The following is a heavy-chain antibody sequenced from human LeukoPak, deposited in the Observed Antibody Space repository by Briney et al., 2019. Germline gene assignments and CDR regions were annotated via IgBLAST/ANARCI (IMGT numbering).Heavy chain of an antibody. J-gene: IGHJ5*02. CDR3: AKDLGAAADNWFDP. Sequence: PGGSLRLSCAASGFTFSDYYMSWIRQAPGKGLEWVSYISSSGSTIYYADSVKGRFTISRDNSKNTLYLQMNSLRAEDTAVYYCAKDLGAAADNWFDPWGQGTLVTVSS. CDR2: ISSSGSTI. CDR1: GFTFSDYY. D-gene: IGHD6-13*01. V-gene: IGHV3-11*01.